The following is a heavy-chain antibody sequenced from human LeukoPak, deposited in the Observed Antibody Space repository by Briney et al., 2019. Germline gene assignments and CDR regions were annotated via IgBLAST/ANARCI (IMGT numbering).Heavy chain of an antibody. CDR2: IYSGGST. D-gene: IGHD6-19*01. J-gene: IGHJ4*02. CDR3: ARGVITVPGPLDY. V-gene: IGHV3-53*01. Sequence: GGSLRLSCAVSGFTVSTNYMSWVRQAPGKGLEWVSVIYSGGSTYYADSVQGRFTISRDNSQNTLYLQMNSLRAEDTARYYCARGVITVPGPLDYWGQGTLVTVSS. CDR1: GFTVSTNY.